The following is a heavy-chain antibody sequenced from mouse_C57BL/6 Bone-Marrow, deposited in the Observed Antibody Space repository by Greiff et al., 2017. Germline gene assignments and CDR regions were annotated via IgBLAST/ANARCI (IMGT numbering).Heavy chain of an antibody. Sequence: VQLQQSGAELARPGASVKMSCKASGYTFTSYTMHWVKQRPGQGLEWIGYINPSSGYTKYNQKFKDKATLTADKSSSTAYMQLSSLTSENSAVYYCARSETAQALDDWGQGTTLTVSS. CDR1: GYTFTSYT. J-gene: IGHJ2*01. CDR3: ARSETAQALDD. CDR2: INPSSGYT. V-gene: IGHV1-4*01. D-gene: IGHD3-2*02.